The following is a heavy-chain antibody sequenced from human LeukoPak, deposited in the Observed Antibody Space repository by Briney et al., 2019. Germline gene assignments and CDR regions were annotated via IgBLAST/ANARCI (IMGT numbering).Heavy chain of an antibody. CDR3: ARGAITMVRGVIHLCDY. Sequence: GGSLRLSCAASGFTFSSYAMHWVRQAPGKGLEWVAVISYDGSNKYYADSVKGRFTISRDNSKNTLYLQMNSLRAEDTAVYYCARGAITMVRGVIHLCDYWGQGTLVTVSS. CDR1: GFTFSSYA. V-gene: IGHV3-30*04. D-gene: IGHD3-10*01. CDR2: ISYDGSNK. J-gene: IGHJ4*02.